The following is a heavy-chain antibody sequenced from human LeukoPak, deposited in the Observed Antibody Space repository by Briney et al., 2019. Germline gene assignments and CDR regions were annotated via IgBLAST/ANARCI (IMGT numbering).Heavy chain of an antibody. J-gene: IGHJ4*02. D-gene: IGHD2-15*01. Sequence: SQTLSLTCAISGDSVSSSSSAWNWIRQSPSRGLEWLGRTYYRSKWHNDYAVSVQSRITINPDTSKNQFSLQLNSVTPEDTAVYYCARGRGYCSGGSCLFDYWGQGTLVTVSS. V-gene: IGHV6-1*01. CDR1: GDSVSSSSSA. CDR3: ARGRGYCSGGSCLFDY. CDR2: TYYRSKWHN.